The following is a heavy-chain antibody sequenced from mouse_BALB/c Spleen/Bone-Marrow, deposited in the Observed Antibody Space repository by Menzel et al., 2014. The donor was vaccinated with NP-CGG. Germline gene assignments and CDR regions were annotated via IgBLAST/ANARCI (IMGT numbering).Heavy chain of an antibody. CDR3: GTTGTGAY. D-gene: IGHD4-1*01. CDR1: GYAFSSSW. J-gene: IGHJ3*01. Sequence: QVQLKHSGPELVKPGASVKISCKASGYAFSSSWMNWVKQRPGQGLEWIGRIYPGDGDTNYNGKFKGKATLTADKSSSTAYIQLSSLTSVDSAVYFCGTTGTGAYWGQGTLVTVSA. V-gene: IGHV1-82*01. CDR2: IYPGDGDT.